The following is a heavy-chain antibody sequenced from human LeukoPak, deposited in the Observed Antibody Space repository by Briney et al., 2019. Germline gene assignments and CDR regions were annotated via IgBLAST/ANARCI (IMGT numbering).Heavy chain of an antibody. CDR3: ATSIAAAVSILGY. CDR2: ISSSSSYI. CDR1: GFTFSSYS. Sequence: PGGSLRLSCAASGFTFSSYSMNWVRQAPGKGLEWVSSISSSSSYIYYADSVKGRFTISRDNAKNSLYLQMNSLRAEDTAVYYCATSIAAAVSILGYWGRGTLVTVSS. V-gene: IGHV3-21*01. J-gene: IGHJ4*02. D-gene: IGHD6-13*01.